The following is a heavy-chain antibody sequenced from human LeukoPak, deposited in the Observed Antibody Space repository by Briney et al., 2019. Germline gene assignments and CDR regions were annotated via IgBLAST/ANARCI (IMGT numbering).Heavy chain of an antibody. J-gene: IGHJ4*02. CDR3: ARDLAYYDSSGEPYYFDY. Sequence: GASLRLSRSASGFPVSSYSMTSVRQAPGEGLEWDSYISSSSSTTYHADSVKGRFTTYRDNAKNSLYMQMNSLRAEQTAVDYCARDLAYYDSSGEPYYFDYWGQGTLVTVSS. D-gene: IGHD3-22*01. V-gene: IGHV3-48*04. CDR2: ISSSSSTT. CDR1: GFPVSSYS.